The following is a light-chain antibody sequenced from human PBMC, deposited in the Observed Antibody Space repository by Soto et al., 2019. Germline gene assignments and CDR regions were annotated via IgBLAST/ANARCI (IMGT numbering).Light chain of an antibody. CDR2: DAS. CDR1: QGISTW. CDR3: QQDNRCHPT. V-gene: IGKV1-12*01. J-gene: IGKJ1*01. Sequence: DIQMTQSPSSVSASVGDRVTITCRASQGISTWLAWYQQKPGKAPKLLIFDASSLQSGVPSRFSGSGSGTDFTLTISSLQHEDFATYSCQQDNRCHPTLGQGTKGDIK.